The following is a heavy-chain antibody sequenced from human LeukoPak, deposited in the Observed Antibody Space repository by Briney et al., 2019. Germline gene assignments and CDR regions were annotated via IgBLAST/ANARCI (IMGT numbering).Heavy chain of an antibody. CDR2: ISGSGGST. D-gene: IGHD6-19*01. J-gene: IGHJ4*02. CDR3: ARALTSSGWLDY. V-gene: IGHV3-23*01. Sequence: PGGSLRLSCAASGFTFSSYAMSWVRQAPGKGLEWVSAISGSGGSTYYADSVKGRFTISRENAKNSLYLQMNSLRAEDTAVYYCARALTSSGWLDYWGQGTLVTVSS. CDR1: GFTFSSYA.